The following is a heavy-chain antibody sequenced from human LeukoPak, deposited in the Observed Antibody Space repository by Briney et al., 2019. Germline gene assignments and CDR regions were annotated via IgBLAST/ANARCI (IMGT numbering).Heavy chain of an antibody. Sequence: GASVKVSCKASGYTFTSNGISWVRQAPGQGLEWMGWISAYNGNTNYAQKVQGRVTMTTDTSTSTAYMELSSLRSEDTAVYYCARDEGKTTVTAPWYYYMDVWGKGTTVTVSS. CDR3: ARDEGKTTVTAPWYYYMDV. CDR2: ISAYNGNT. D-gene: IGHD4-17*01. J-gene: IGHJ6*03. V-gene: IGHV1-18*01. CDR1: GYTFTSNG.